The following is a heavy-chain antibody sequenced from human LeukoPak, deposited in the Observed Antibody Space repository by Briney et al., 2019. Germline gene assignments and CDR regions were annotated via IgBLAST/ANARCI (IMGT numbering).Heavy chain of an antibody. CDR2: IFPSGGEI. D-gene: IGHD2-8*02. J-gene: IGHJ4*02. Sequence: PGGSKRLSCAASGFTFSTFAMIWLRQPPGKGLEWVSSIFPSGGEIHYADSVRGRFTISRDNSKSTLSLQMNSLRAEDTAIYYCATYRQVLLPFESWGQGTLVTVSS. V-gene: IGHV3-23*01. CDR3: ATYRQVLLPFES. CDR1: GFTFSTFA.